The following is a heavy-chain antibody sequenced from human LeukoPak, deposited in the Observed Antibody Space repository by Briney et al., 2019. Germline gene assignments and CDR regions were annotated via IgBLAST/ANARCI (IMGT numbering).Heavy chain of an antibody. Sequence: SETLSLTCTVSGYSISSGYYWGWIRQPPGKGLEWIGSIYHSGSTYYNPSLKSRVPISVDTSKNQFSLKLSPVTAADTAVYYCARGGLYSSSWGNWFDPWGQGTLVTVSS. CDR3: ARGGLYSSSWGNWFDP. V-gene: IGHV4-38-2*02. CDR1: GYSISSGYY. D-gene: IGHD6-13*01. J-gene: IGHJ5*02. CDR2: IYHSGST.